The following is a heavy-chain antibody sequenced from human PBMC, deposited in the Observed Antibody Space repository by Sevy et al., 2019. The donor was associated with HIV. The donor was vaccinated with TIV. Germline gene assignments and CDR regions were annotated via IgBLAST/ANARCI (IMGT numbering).Heavy chain of an antibody. Sequence: GGPLRLSCAASGFTFSSYGMHWVRQAPGKGLEWVAVISYDGSNKYYADSVKGRFTISRDNSKNTLYLQMNSLRAEDTAVYYCAKDALPISRRITIFEQLKRYYFDYWGQGTLVTVSS. CDR3: AKDALPISRRITIFEQLKRYYFDY. V-gene: IGHV3-30*18. CDR2: ISYDGSNK. D-gene: IGHD3-3*01. J-gene: IGHJ4*02. CDR1: GFTFSSYG.